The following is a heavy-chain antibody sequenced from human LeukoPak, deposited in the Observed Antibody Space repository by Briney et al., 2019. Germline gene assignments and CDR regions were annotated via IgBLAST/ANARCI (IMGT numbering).Heavy chain of an antibody. D-gene: IGHD1-1*01. CDR3: ARTTGGRYYYYYMDV. CDR1: GYTFTSYY. Sequence: ASVKVSCKASGYTFTSYYMHWVRQAPGQGLEWMGIINPSGGSTSYAQKFQGSVTMTRDMSTSTVYMELSSLRSEDTAVYYCARTTGGRYYYYYMDVWGKGTAVTVSS. CDR2: INPSGGST. J-gene: IGHJ6*03. V-gene: IGHV1-46*01.